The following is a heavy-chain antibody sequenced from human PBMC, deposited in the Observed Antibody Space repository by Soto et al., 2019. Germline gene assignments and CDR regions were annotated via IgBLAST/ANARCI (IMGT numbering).Heavy chain of an antibody. V-gene: IGHV1-3*01. J-gene: IGHJ4*02. Sequence: QVQLVQSGAEVKKPGASVKVSCKASGYTFTSYAMHWVRQAPGQRLEWMGWINAGNGNTKYSQKFQGRVTITRDTSASTAYMELRSLESEDTAVYYCAGGDIVVVPAAVDYWGQGTLVTVSS. CDR1: GYTFTSYA. D-gene: IGHD2-2*01. CDR3: AGGDIVVVPAAVDY. CDR2: INAGNGNT.